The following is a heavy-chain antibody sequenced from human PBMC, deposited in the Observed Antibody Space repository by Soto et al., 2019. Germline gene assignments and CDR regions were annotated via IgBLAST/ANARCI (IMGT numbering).Heavy chain of an antibody. CDR1: GITFNSYA. J-gene: IGHJ4*02. CDR2: INDSGGNT. V-gene: IGHV3-23*01. CDR3: AKDLLPGYDSGWQYFGY. D-gene: IGHD6-19*01. Sequence: GGSLRLSCAASGITFNSYAMSWVRQAPGKGLEWVSGINDSGGNTYYADSVKGRFTISRDNAKHTLYLQMNSLRAEDTAIYYCAKDLLPGYDSGWQYFGYWGQGILVTVSS.